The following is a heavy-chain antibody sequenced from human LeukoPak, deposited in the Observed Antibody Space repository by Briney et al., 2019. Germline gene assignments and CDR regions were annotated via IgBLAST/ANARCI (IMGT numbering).Heavy chain of an antibody. V-gene: IGHV4-59*08. D-gene: IGHD5-12*01. Sequence: SETLSLTCTVSGGSISSYYWSWIRQPPGKGLEWIGYFYYSGSTNYNPSLKSRVTISVDTSKNQFSLKLSSVTAADTAVYYCARLGGYDRGDYWGQGTLVTVSS. CDR2: FYYSGST. CDR1: GGSISSYY. J-gene: IGHJ4*02. CDR3: ARLGGYDRGDY.